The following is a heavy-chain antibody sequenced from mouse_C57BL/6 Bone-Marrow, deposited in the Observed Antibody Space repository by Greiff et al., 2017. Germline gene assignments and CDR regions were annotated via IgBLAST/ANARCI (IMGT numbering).Heavy chain of an antibody. Sequence: EVNVVESGGGLVQSGRSLRLSCATSGFTFSDFYMEWVRQAPGKGLEWIAASRNKANDYTTEYSASVKGRFIVSRYTSQSILYLQMNALRAEDTAIYYCARDADYGSRYFDVWGTGTTVTVSS. CDR3: ARDADYGSRYFDV. CDR2: SRNKANDYTT. V-gene: IGHV7-1*01. J-gene: IGHJ1*03. D-gene: IGHD1-1*01. CDR1: GFTFSDFY.